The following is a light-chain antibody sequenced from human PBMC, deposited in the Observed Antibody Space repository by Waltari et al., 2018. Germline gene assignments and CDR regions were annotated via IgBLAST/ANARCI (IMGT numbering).Light chain of an antibody. CDR1: SSNVGRDN. V-gene: IGLV1-47*01. CDR3: AAWDDRLRAYV. CDR2: TDI. J-gene: IGLJ1*01. Sequence: QSVLPQPPSASGTPGQRVTISCSGSSSNVGRDNVYWYQQLPGTAPTLPLYTDIQRPSGVPDLFSGSKSGTSAALAISGLRSEDEGDYYCAAWDDRLRAYVFGTGTQVTVL.